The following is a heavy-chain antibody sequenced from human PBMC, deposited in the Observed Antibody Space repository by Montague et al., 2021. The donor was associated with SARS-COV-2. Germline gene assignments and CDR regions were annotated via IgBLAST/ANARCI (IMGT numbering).Heavy chain of an antibody. CDR2: IYTSGST. J-gene: IGHJ6*02. Sequence: SETLSLTCTVSGGSISSYYWSWIRQPAGKGLEWIGRIYTSGSTNYNPSLKSRVTMSVDTSKNQFSLKLSSVTAADTAVYYCAREAWFGDKTSASEYYGVDVGGQGTTVTVSS. CDR1: GGSISSYY. V-gene: IGHV4-4*07. D-gene: IGHD3-10*01. CDR3: AREAWFGDKTSASEYYGVDV.